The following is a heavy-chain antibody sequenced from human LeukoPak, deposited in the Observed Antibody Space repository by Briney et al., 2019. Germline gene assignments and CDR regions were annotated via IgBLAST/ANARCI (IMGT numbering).Heavy chain of an antibody. D-gene: IGHD3-16*01. Sequence: GSLRLPCAASGLTFSNYWMDWVRQAPGKGLEWVANIKQDGSEKNYVDSVKGRFIISRDNAKNPLYLQMNTLRADDTAVYYCARDGFGTGSNWGQGTLVTVSS. CDR3: ARDGFGTGSN. CDR1: GLTFSNYW. J-gene: IGHJ4*02. CDR2: IKQDGSEK. V-gene: IGHV3-7*03.